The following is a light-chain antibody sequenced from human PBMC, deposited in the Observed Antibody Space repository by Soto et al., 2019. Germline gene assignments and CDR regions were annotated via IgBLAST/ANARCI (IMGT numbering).Light chain of an antibody. CDR1: NIGSKS. J-gene: IGLJ2*01. CDR3: QVWDSSSEDVV. CDR2: DDS. Sequence: SYELTQPPSVSVAPGQTASITCGGNNIGSKSVHWYQQKPGQAPVLVVYDDSDRPSGIPERFSGSNSGNTATLTISRVEDGDEADYYCQVWDSSSEDVVFGGGTKLTVL. V-gene: IGLV3-21*02.